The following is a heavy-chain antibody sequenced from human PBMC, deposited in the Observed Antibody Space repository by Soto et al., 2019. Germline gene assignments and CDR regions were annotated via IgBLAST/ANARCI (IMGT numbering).Heavy chain of an antibody. J-gene: IGHJ4*01. CDR1: GYTFTSYY. Sequence: ASVKVSCKASGYTFTSYYINWVRQDTGHGLEWMGWMNPNSGNTGYAQNFQGRVTMTRNTSISTAYMELSSLRSEDTAVDYCGRVIQFCRGGTCYYDFFYMWAQGTMLTVSS. CDR2: MNPNSGNT. CDR3: GRVIQFCRGGTCYYDFFYM. D-gene: IGHD2-15*01. V-gene: IGHV1-8*01.